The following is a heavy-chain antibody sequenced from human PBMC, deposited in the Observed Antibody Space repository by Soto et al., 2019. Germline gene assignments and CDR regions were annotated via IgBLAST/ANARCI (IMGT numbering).Heavy chain of an antibody. J-gene: IGHJ6*02. D-gene: IGHD1-26*01. CDR1: GGTFSSYA. CDR3: ARDSGSYSSYGMDV. CDR2: IIPIFGTA. V-gene: IGHV1-69*01. Sequence: QVQLVQSGAEVKKPGSSVKVSCKASGGTFSSYAISWVRQAPGQGLELMGGIIPIFGTANYAQKFQGRVTITADESTSTAYMELSSLRSEDTAVYYCARDSGSYSSYGMDVWGQGTTVTVSS.